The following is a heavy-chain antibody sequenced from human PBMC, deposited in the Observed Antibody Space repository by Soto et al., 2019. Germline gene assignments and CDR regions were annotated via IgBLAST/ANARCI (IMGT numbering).Heavy chain of an antibody. V-gene: IGHV4-59*01. D-gene: IGHD6-6*01. CDR3: ARSIAVPSSHIDH. Sequence: SETLSLTCRVSGGSMSGYYWSWIRQAPGKGLEWIGHVYYTGSTNYNPSLQSRVTISVDTSNKQFSLSLRLVTAADTAVYFCARSIAVPSSHIDHWGQGIRVTVSS. J-gene: IGHJ4*02. CDR2: VYYTGST. CDR1: GGSMSGYY.